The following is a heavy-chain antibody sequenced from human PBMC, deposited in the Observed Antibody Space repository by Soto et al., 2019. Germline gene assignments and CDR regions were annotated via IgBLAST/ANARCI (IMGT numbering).Heavy chain of an antibody. Sequence: QLQLQESGPGLVKPSETLSLTCTVSGGSISSSDYYWVWIRQPPGKGLEWIGTIHYDGSTYYNPSLKSRVTISVDTSKNQFSLKLSSVTAADTSVYYCARSGGTVAGSFDYWGQGTLVTVSS. CDR2: IHYDGST. D-gene: IGHD6-19*01. J-gene: IGHJ4*02. CDR3: ARSGGTVAGSFDY. CDR1: GGSISSSDYY. V-gene: IGHV4-39*01.